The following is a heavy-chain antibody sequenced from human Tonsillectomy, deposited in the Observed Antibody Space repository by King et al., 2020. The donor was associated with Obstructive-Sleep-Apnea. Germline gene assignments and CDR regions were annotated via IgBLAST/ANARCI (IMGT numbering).Heavy chain of an antibody. CDR3: ARGNYYGMDV. Sequence: VQLVESGGGLVQPGGSLRLSCAASGFIFSGNWMHWVRQAPGKGLVWVSRISSDGSSTRYADSVKGRFTISRDNANNTLFLQMNSLRAEDTAVYYCARGNYYGMDVWGQGTTVTVSS. CDR2: ISSDGSST. J-gene: IGHJ6*02. CDR1: GFIFSGNW. V-gene: IGHV3-74*01.